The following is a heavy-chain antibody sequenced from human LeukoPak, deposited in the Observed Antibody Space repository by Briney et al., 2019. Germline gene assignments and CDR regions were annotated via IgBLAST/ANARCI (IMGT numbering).Heavy chain of an antibody. J-gene: IGHJ3*02. V-gene: IGHV3-30-3*01. Sequence: HPGGSLRLSCAASGSTFSSYAMHWVRQAPGKGLEWVAVISYDGSNKYYADSEKGRFTISRDNSKITLYLQMNSLRAEDTAVYYCARDRDAFDIWGQGTMVTVSS. CDR3: ARDRDAFDI. CDR1: GSTFSSYA. CDR2: ISYDGSNK.